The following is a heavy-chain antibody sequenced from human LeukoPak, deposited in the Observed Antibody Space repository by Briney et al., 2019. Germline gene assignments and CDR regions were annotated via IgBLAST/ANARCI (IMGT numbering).Heavy chain of an antibody. Sequence: GGSLRLSCAASGFTFSSHWMSWVRQAPGKGLEWVSSISSSSSYIYYADSVKGRFTISRDNAKNSLYLQMNSLRAEDTAVYYCARGRIAVAGDYWGQGTLVTVSS. V-gene: IGHV3-21*01. CDR1: GFTFSSHW. CDR3: ARGRIAVAGDY. J-gene: IGHJ4*02. D-gene: IGHD6-19*01. CDR2: ISSSSSYI.